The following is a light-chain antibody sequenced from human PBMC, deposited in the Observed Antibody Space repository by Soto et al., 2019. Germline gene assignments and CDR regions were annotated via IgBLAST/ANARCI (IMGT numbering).Light chain of an antibody. CDR2: DVS. Sequence: QSVLTQPASVSGSPGRSVTISCTGTSTDVGDFNYVSWYQHLPGRAPKLIIYDVSNRPSGISYRFSASKSGRTASLTISGLQAEDEADYYCSSSSSSTTHVVFGGGTKLTVL. J-gene: IGLJ2*01. CDR3: SSSSSSTTHVV. CDR1: STDVGDFNY. V-gene: IGLV2-14*03.